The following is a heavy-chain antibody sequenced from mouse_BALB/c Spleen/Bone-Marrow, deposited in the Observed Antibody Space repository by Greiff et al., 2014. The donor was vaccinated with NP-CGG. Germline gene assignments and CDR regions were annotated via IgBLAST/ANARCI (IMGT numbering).Heavy chain of an antibody. CDR1: GFTFSDYY. J-gene: IGHJ4*01. V-gene: IGHV5-4*02. Sequence: VHVQQSGGGLVKPGGSLKLSCAASGFTFSDYYMYWVRQTPERRLEWVATISDGGSYTYYPDSVKGRFTISRDNAKNNLYLQLSSLKSEDTAMYYCARGPHDDDMDYWGQGTSVTVSS. CDR3: ARGPHDDDMDY. CDR2: ISDGGSYT. D-gene: IGHD2-3*01.